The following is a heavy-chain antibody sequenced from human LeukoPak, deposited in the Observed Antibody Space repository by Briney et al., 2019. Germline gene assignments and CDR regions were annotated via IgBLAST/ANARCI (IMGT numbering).Heavy chain of an antibody. CDR2: IYIGGNT. CDR1: GFTVSSNY. CDR3: ARGDGYNYFDY. J-gene: IGHJ4*02. V-gene: IGHV3-53*01. D-gene: IGHD5-24*01. Sequence: GGSLRLSCEASGFTVSSNYMSWVRQAPGKGLEWVSVIYIGGNTYYADSVKGRSTISRDNSKNTLYLQMNSLRAEDTAMYYCARGDGYNYFDYWGQGTLVTVSS.